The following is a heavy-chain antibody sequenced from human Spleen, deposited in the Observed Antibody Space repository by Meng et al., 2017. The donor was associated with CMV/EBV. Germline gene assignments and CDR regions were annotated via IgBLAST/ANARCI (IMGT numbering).Heavy chain of an antibody. J-gene: IGHJ4*02. V-gene: IGHV3-21*01. CDR3: ARDNYPLDY. CDR1: EFTLSIFT. Sequence: LRLSCSASEFTLSIFTMNWVRQAPGKGPEWVSSISSSDYISYSDSVKGRFTISRDNAKSSLYLQMNSLRAEDTAVYYCARDNYPLDYWGQGTLVTVSS. D-gene: IGHD5-24*01. CDR2: ISSSDYI.